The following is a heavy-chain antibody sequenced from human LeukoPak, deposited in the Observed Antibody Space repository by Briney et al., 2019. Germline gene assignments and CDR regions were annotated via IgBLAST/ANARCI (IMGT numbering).Heavy chain of an antibody. D-gene: IGHD2-2*01. CDR1: GFTFSSYG. CDR2: IWYDGSNK. J-gene: IGHJ4*02. V-gene: IGHV3-33*01. CDR3: ARGSRYCSSTSCYSDFDY. Sequence: PGGSLRLSCAASGFTFSSYGMHWVRQAPGKGLEWVAVIWYDGSNKYYADSVKGRFTISRDNSKNTLYLQMNSLRAEDTAVYYCARGSRYCSSTSCYSDFDYWGQGTLVTVSS.